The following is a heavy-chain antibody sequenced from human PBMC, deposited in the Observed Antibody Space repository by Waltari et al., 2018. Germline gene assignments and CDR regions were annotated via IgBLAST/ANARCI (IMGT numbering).Heavy chain of an antibody. CDR3: ASKVPPMITFGGVIVRGAFDI. D-gene: IGHD3-16*02. J-gene: IGHJ3*02. V-gene: IGHV4-39*07. Sequence: QLQLQESGPGLVKPSETLSLTCTVSGGSISSSSYYWGWIRQPPGKGLEWIGSIYYSGRTYYNPSLKSRVTISVDTSKNQFSLKLSSVTAADTAVYYCASKVPPMITFGGVIVRGAFDIWGQGTMVTVSS. CDR1: GGSISSSSYY. CDR2: IYYSGRT.